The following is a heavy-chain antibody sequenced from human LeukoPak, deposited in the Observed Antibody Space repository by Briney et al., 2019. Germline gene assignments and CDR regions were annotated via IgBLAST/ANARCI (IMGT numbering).Heavy chain of an antibody. V-gene: IGHV3-23*01. CDR1: GFTFSAYA. D-gene: IGHD2-21*02. J-gene: IGHJ4*02. Sequence: GGSLRLSCAASGFTFSAYAMSWVRQAPGKGLEWVSGISDSGGSTYYADSVKGHLTISRDNSKKTLYLQMNSLRAEDTAVYYCAEIAPWGKLTATDGFDYWGQGTLVLVSS. CDR2: ISDSGGST. CDR3: AEIAPWGKLTATDGFDY.